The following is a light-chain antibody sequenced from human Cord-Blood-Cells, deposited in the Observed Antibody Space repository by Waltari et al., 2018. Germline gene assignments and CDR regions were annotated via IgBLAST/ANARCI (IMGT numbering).Light chain of an antibody. J-gene: IGLJ2*01. CDR2: LNSDGSH. Sequence: QLVLPQSPSASASLGASVKLTCTLRSGHSSYAIAWHQQQPEKGPRYLMKLNSDGSHSKGDGIPDRFSGSSSGAERYLTISSLQSEDEADYYCQTWGTGIQVFGGGTKLTVL. V-gene: IGLV4-69*01. CDR1: SGHSSYA. CDR3: QTWGTGIQV.